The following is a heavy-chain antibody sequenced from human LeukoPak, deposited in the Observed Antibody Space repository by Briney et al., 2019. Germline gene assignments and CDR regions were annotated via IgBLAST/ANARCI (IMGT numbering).Heavy chain of an antibody. Sequence: PGRSLRLSCAASGFTFSSYAMHWVRQAPGKGLEWVAVISYDGSNKYYADSVKGRFTISRDNSKNTLYLQMNSLRAEDTAVYYCARDKDMVRGAKVFDYWGQGTLVTVSS. CDR2: ISYDGSNK. D-gene: IGHD3-10*01. CDR3: ARDKDMVRGAKVFDY. CDR1: GFTFSSYA. V-gene: IGHV3-30-3*01. J-gene: IGHJ4*02.